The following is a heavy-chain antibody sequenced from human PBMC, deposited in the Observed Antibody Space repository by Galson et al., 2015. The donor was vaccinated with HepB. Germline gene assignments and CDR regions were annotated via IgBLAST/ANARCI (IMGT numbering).Heavy chain of an antibody. J-gene: IGHJ3*02. D-gene: IGHD3-16*01. V-gene: IGHV3-48*03. Sequence: SLRLSCAASGFFFSAFEMNWVRQAPGKGLEWVSFISSDGRTKYYADSVKGRFTISRDNAKNSLDLQMINVRDDDTALYYCARDGGGANHDGFDMWGQGTMVIVS. CDR3: ARDGGGANHDGFDM. CDR2: ISSDGRTK. CDR1: GFFFSAFE.